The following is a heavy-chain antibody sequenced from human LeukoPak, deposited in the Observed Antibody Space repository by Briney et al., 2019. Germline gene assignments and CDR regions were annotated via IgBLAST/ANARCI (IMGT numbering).Heavy chain of an antibody. Sequence: SETLSLTCTVSGGSISSYYWSWIRQPPGKGLEWIGYIYYSGSTYYNPSLKSRVTISVDTSKNQFSLKLSSVTAADTAVYYCARDRANNIAVAGTWFDPWGQGTLVTVSS. CDR1: GGSISSYY. J-gene: IGHJ5*02. V-gene: IGHV4-59*12. D-gene: IGHD6-19*01. CDR2: IYYSGST. CDR3: ARDRANNIAVAGTWFDP.